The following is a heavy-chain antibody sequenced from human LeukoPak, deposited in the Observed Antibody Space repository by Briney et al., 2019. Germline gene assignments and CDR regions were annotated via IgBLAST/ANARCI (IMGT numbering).Heavy chain of an antibody. CDR1: GFTFSSYE. Sequence: GGSLRLSCAASGFTFSSYEMNWVRQAPGKGLECVSYISSSSSTIYYADSVKRRFTISRDNAKNSLYLQMNSLRAEDTAVYYCAELGITMIGGVWGKGTTVTISS. J-gene: IGHJ6*04. D-gene: IGHD3-10*02. CDR2: ISSSSSTI. CDR3: AELGITMIGGV. V-gene: IGHV3-48*03.